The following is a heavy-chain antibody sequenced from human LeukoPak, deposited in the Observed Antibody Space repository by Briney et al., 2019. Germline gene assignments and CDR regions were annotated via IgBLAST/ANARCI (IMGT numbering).Heavy chain of an antibody. D-gene: IGHD2-15*01. CDR1: GFTFSSYG. Sequence: AGGSLRLSCVASGFTFSSYGMNWVRQAPGKGLEWISYISSRSSTIYYADSVKGRFTISRDNAKNSLYLQMNSLRDEDMAVYYCARGCSGGSCFGDFDYWGQGTLGTVSS. CDR3: ARGCSGGSCFGDFDY. V-gene: IGHV3-48*02. CDR2: ISSRSSTI. J-gene: IGHJ4*02.